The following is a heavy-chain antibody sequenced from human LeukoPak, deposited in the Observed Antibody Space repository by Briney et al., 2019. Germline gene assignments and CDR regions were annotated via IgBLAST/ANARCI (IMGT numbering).Heavy chain of an antibody. CDR1: GFTFSSYS. V-gene: IGHV3-73*01. CDR2: IRSKANSYAT. CDR3: TRYSNWNYGYWYFDL. Sequence: GGSLRLSCAASGFTFSSYSMSWVRQAPGKGLEWVGRIRSKANSYATAYAASVKGRFTISRDDSKNTAYLQMNSLRTEDTAVYYCTRYSNWNYGYWYFDLWGRGTLVTVSS. J-gene: IGHJ2*01. D-gene: IGHD1-7*01.